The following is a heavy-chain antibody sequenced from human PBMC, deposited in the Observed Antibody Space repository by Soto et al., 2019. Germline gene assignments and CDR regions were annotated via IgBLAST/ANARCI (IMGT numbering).Heavy chain of an antibody. J-gene: IGHJ4*02. CDR3: ARLAHPPKVVTAIVYFDY. D-gene: IGHD2-21*02. CDR2: IYYSGST. CDR1: GGSISSSSYY. Sequence: SETLSLTCTVSGGSISSSSYYWGWIRQPPGKGLEWIGSIYYSGSTYYNPSLKSRVTISVDTSKNQFSLKLSSVTAADTAVYYCARLAHPPKVVTAIVYFDYWGQGTLVTAPQ. V-gene: IGHV4-39*01.